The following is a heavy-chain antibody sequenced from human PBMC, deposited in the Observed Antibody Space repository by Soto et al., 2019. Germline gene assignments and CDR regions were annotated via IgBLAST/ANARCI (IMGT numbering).Heavy chain of an antibody. CDR3: ARHAKIPEKHYYSYGMEV. CDR2: IYSGVST. V-gene: IGHV3-53*01. Sequence: GGSLRLSCAASGFTVSSNYMSWVRQAPGKGLEWVSVIYSGVSTYYADSVKGRFTIFRENSKNKLYLQLNSLRAEDTAVYYCARHAKIPEKHYYSYGMEVWGQGTRVIPSS. CDR1: GFTVSSNY. J-gene: IGHJ6*02.